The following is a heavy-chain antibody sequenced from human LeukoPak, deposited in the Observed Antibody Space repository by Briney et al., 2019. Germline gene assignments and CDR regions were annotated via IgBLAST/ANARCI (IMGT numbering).Heavy chain of an antibody. J-gene: IGHJ4*02. Sequence: GGSLRLSCAASGFTFRNYWIYWVRQAPGKGLVWVSRINSDGSATSYADFGKGRFTISRDNAKNTLYLQMNSLRAEDTAVYYCARDVRRRGGYEALDSWGRGTLVSVS. V-gene: IGHV3-74*01. CDR1: GFTFRNYW. D-gene: IGHD5-12*01. CDR2: INSDGSAT. CDR3: ARDVRRRGGYEALDS.